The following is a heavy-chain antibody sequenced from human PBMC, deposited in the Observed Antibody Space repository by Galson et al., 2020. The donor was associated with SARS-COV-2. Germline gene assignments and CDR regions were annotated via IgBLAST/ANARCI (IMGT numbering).Heavy chain of an antibody. CDR2: ISFDGNKK. D-gene: IGHD2-2*01. J-gene: IGHJ2*01. Sequence: GGSLRPSCAASGFTFSSNALHWARQPPGKGLEWVAVISFDGNKKYYADSVKGRVTISRDNSQNTLYLQMNSLRAEDTAVYYCARDGGSCSTTSCGRMWYFDLWGRGTLVTVSS. CDR1: GFTFSSNA. CDR3: ARDGGSCSTTSCGRMWYFDL. V-gene: IGHV3-30*04.